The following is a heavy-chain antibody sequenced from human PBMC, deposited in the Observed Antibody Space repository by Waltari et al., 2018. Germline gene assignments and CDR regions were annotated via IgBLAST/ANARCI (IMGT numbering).Heavy chain of an antibody. CDR2: ISYDGSNK. J-gene: IGHJ4*02. D-gene: IGHD3-10*01. V-gene: IGHV3-30*18. CDR1: GFTFSSYC. CDR3: AKGGRFGELWAQYYFDY. Sequence: QVQLVESGGGVVQPGRSLRLSCAASGFTFSSYCMHWVRQAPGKGLEWVAVISYDGSNKYYADSVKGRFTISRDNSKNTLYLQMNSLRAEDTAVYYCAKGGRFGELWAQYYFDYWGQGTLVTVSS.